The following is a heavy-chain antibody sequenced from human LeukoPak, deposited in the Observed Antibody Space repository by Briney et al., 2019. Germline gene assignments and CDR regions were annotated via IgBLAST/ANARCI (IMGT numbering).Heavy chain of an antibody. CDR3: ATYSGSYYTFDY. CDR1: GGSISSSSYY. CDR2: IYYSGST. J-gene: IGHJ4*02. Sequence: SETLSLTCTVSGGSISSSSYYWGWIRQPPGKGLEWIGSIYYSGSTNYNPSLKSRVTISVDTSKNQFSLKLSSVTAADTAVYYCATYSGSYYTFDYWGQETLVTVSS. D-gene: IGHD1-26*01. V-gene: IGHV4-39*07.